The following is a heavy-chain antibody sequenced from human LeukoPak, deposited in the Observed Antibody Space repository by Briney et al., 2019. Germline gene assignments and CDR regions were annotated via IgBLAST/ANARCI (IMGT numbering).Heavy chain of an antibody. CDR3: AKDKAVVINTKNDY. J-gene: IGHJ4*02. CDR1: GFTFNSHA. D-gene: IGHD2-21*01. V-gene: IGHV3-23*01. CDR2: LSAGGAT. Sequence: PGGSLRLSCAASGFTFNSHALGWVRQSPGTGLEWVSNLSAGGATLYADSVKGRFTISRDNSKNTLYLQMNSLRAEDTAVYYCAKDKAVVINTKNDYWGQGTLVTVSS.